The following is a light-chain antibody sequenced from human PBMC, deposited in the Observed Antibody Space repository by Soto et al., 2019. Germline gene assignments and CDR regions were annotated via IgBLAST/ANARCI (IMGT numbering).Light chain of an antibody. J-gene: IGLJ3*02. CDR3: SSYTTSTTNWV. CDR2: DVT. Sequence: QSALTQPASVSGSPGQSITISCTGTSSDVGHYNSVSWYQHRPGRAPKLMIYDVTNRPSGVSNRFSGSKAANTASLTISGLQAEDEADYYCSSYTTSTTNWVFGGGTKLTVL. V-gene: IGLV2-14*01. CDR1: SSDVGHYNS.